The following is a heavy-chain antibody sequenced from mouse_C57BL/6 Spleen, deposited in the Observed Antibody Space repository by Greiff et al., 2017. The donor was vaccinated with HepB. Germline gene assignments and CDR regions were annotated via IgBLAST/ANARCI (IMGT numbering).Heavy chain of an antibody. D-gene: IGHD2-4*01. Sequence: LVESGPELVKPGASVKISCKASGYAFSSSWMNWVKQRPGKGLEWIGRIYPGDGDTNYNGKFKGKATLTADKSSSTAYMQLSSLTSEDSAVYFCARRGLRNWYFDVWGTGTTVTVSS. CDR3: ARRGLRNWYFDV. CDR1: GYAFSSSW. V-gene: IGHV1-82*01. CDR2: IYPGDGDT. J-gene: IGHJ1*03.